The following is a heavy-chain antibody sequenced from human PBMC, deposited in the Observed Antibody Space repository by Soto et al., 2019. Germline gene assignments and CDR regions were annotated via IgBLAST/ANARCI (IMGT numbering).Heavy chain of an antibody. CDR1: GFTVSSNY. CDR3: ATYWGGDCYDYCFDY. CDR2: IYSGGST. J-gene: IGHJ4*02. D-gene: IGHD2-21*02. Sequence: EVQLVESWGGLVQPGGSLRLSCAASGFTVSSNYMSWVRQAPGKGLEWVSVIYSGGSTYYADSVKGRFTISRDNSKNTLYLQMNSLRAENTAVYYCATYWGGDCYDYCFDYWGQGTLVTVSS. V-gene: IGHV3-66*01.